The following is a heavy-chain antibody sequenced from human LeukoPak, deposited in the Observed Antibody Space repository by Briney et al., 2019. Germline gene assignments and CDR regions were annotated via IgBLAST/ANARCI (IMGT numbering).Heavy chain of an antibody. V-gene: IGHV4-39*01. D-gene: IGHD5-24*01. CDR1: GGSISSSSYY. CDR3: ARHEGDGYSHFDY. J-gene: IGHJ4*02. CDR2: IYYSGST. Sequence: SETLPLTCTVSGGSISSSSYYWGWIRQPPGKGLEWIGSIYYSGSTYYNPSLKSRVTISVDTSKNQFSLKLSSVTAADTAVYYCARHEGDGYSHFDYWGQGTLVTVSS.